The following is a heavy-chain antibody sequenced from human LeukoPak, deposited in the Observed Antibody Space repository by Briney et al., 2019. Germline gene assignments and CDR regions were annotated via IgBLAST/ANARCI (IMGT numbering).Heavy chain of an antibody. D-gene: IGHD3-3*01. Sequence: GESLKISRKCSGYSFTHYWIGWVREMPGKGLGWMGIIYPGDSDTRYSPSFQGQVTISADKSISSAYLQWSSLKASDTAMYYGARRSYDFWSGPQDAFDIWGQGTMVTVSS. CDR3: ARRSYDFWSGPQDAFDI. J-gene: IGHJ3*02. CDR1: GYSFTHYW. V-gene: IGHV5-51*01. CDR2: IYPGDSDT.